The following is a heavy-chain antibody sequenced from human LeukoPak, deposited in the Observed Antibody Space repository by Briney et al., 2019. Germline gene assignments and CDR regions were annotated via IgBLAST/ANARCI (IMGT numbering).Heavy chain of an antibody. CDR2: INSDGSST. D-gene: IGHD1-26*01. Sequence: GGSLRLSCAASGFTFSSYWMHWVRQAPGKGLVWVSRINSDGSSTSYADSVKGRFTISRDNAKNSLYLQMNSLRAEDTAVYYCARATVGIVGATRRAYYYYYYMDVWGKGTTVTVSS. CDR1: GFTFSSYW. CDR3: ARATVGIVGATRRAYYYYYYMDV. J-gene: IGHJ6*03. V-gene: IGHV3-74*01.